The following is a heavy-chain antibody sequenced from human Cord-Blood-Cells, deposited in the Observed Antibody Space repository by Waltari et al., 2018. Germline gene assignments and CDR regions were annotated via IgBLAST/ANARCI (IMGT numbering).Heavy chain of an antibody. Sequence: EVQLVESGGGLVQPGGSLRRSCAASGFTFSSYAMRWVRQAPGKGLEWVPAISGRGGSTYYADSVKGRFTISRDNSKNTLYLQMNSLRAEDTAVYYCAKDRSNYYFDYWGQGTLVTVSS. CDR1: GFTFSSYA. D-gene: IGHD4-4*01. CDR3: AKDRSNYYFDY. J-gene: IGHJ4*02. V-gene: IGHV3-23*04. CDR2: ISGRGGST.